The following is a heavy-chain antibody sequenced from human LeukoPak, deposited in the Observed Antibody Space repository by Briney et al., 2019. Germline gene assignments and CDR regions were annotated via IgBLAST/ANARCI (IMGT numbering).Heavy chain of an antibody. D-gene: IGHD6-13*01. V-gene: IGHV1-18*01. CDR3: ARVPYIAAAGMGYYYYGMDV. Sequence: WASVTVSCKASGYTFTSYGISWVRQAPGQGLEWMGWISAYNGNTNYAQKLQGRVTMTTDTSTSTAYMELRSLRFDDTAVYYCARVPYIAAAGMGYYYYGMDVWGQGTTVTVSS. CDR2: ISAYNGNT. CDR1: GYTFTSYG. J-gene: IGHJ6*02.